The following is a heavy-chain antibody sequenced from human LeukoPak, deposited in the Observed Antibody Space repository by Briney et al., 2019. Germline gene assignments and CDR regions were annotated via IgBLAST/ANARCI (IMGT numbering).Heavy chain of an antibody. J-gene: IGHJ4*02. Sequence: GGSLRLSCAASGFTFSIAWMSWVRQAPGKGLEWVGRIKSKTDGGTTDYAAPVKGRFTISRDDSKNTLYLQMNSLKTEDTAVYYCTALSLSYDYVWGSYLLWGQGTLVTVSS. V-gene: IGHV3-15*01. CDR1: GFTFSIAW. D-gene: IGHD3-16*02. CDR2: IKSKTDGGTT. CDR3: TALSLSYDYVWGSYLL.